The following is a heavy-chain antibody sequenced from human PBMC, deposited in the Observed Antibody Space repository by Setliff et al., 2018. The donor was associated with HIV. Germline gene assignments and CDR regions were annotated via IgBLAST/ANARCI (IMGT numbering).Heavy chain of an antibody. Sequence: NPSETLSLTCTVSGVSMTSGGYYWSWIRQLPGKGLEWIGYIYYSESTYYNPSLSSRVTISEDSSMNQFSLKLTSVTAADTAVYYCARGSYTVRIDYWGQGTRVTVSS. J-gene: IGHJ4*02. D-gene: IGHD3-10*01. CDR1: GVSMTSGGYY. CDR3: ARGSYTVRIDY. V-gene: IGHV4-31*03. CDR2: IYYSEST.